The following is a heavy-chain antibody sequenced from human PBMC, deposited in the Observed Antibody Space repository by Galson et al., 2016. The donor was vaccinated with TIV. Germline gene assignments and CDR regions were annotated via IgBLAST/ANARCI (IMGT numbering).Heavy chain of an antibody. Sequence: LRLSCAASGFSVSSHYMSWVRQAPGKGLDWVSFIYSGGSTKYADSVKGRFTISRDSSKNTVFLQMNSLRAEDTAVYYCARHLTTAEYFGLDVWGQGTTVTVSS. V-gene: IGHV3-53*01. CDR2: IYSGGST. CDR3: ARHLTTAEYFGLDV. D-gene: IGHD3-9*01. J-gene: IGHJ6*02. CDR1: GFSVSSHY.